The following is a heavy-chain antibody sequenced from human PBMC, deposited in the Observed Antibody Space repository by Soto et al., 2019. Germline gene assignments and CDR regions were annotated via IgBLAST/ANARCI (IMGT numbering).Heavy chain of an antibody. D-gene: IGHD3-16*01. CDR3: ARWGTTGGLEV. CDR2: TSYDGSNN. Sequence: QVQLVESGGGVVQPGTSLRLSCVGSGFTFRSYVIHWVRQAPGKGLEWVALTSYDGSNNFYGDSVKGRFTISRHNSRNTVELQMDSLKCEDTALYYCARWGTTGGLEVWGQGTLVSVST. J-gene: IGHJ4*02. V-gene: IGHV3-33*05. CDR1: GFTFRSYV.